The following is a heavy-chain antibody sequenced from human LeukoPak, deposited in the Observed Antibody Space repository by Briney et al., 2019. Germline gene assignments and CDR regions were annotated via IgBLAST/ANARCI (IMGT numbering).Heavy chain of an antibody. CDR3: ARDMDDFWSGYYTRWFDP. V-gene: IGHV3-21*01. Sequence: GGSLRLSCAASGFTFSSYSMNWVRQAPGKGLEWVSSISSSSSYIYYADSVKGRFTISRDNAKNSLHLQMNSLRAEDTAVYYCARDMDDFWSGYYTRWFDPWGQGTLVTVSS. CDR1: GFTFSSYS. CDR2: ISSSSSYI. D-gene: IGHD3-3*01. J-gene: IGHJ5*02.